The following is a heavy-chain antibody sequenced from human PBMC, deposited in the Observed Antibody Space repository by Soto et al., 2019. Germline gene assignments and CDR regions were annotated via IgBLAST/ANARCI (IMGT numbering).Heavy chain of an antibody. D-gene: IGHD5-12*01. Sequence: QVQLVQSGAEVKKPGASVKVSCKASGYTFTSYDINWVLQATGQGLEWMGWMNPNSGNTGYAQKFQGRVTMTRNTSISKAYMELSSLRSEDTAVYYCARRLWLRLSWSLGYWGQGTLVTVSS. CDR3: ARRLWLRLSWSLGY. V-gene: IGHV1-8*01. J-gene: IGHJ4*02. CDR2: MNPNSGNT. CDR1: GYTFTSYD.